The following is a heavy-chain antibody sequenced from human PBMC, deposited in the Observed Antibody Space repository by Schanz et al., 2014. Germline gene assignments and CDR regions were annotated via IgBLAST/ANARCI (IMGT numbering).Heavy chain of an antibody. CDR3: ARDTTWRLDL. D-gene: IGHD1-1*01. Sequence: QVQLQESGPGLVKPSQTLSLTCSVSGGSISSGSYYWNWIRQPAGKGLEWIGRVYTSGSTNYNPSPKSGVTISRDASKNQFTLKRRSVTAADTAVYYCARDTTWRLDLWGRGTLVTVSS. V-gene: IGHV4-61*02. J-gene: IGHJ2*01. CDR2: VYTSGST. CDR1: GGSISSGSYY.